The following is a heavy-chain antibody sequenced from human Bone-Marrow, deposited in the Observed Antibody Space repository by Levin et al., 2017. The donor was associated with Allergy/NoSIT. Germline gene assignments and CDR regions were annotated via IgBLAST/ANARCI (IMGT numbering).Heavy chain of an antibody. CDR2: IIPIFGTA. J-gene: IGHJ3*02. D-gene: IGHD4-17*01. CDR1: GGTFSSYA. CDR3: ARELDGDYPDAFDI. V-gene: IGHV1-69*06. Sequence: SVKVSCKASGGTFSSYAISWVRQAPGQGLEWMGGIIPIFGTANYAQKFQGRVTITADKSTSTAYMELSSLRSEDTAVYYCARELDGDYPDAFDIWGQGTMVTVSS.